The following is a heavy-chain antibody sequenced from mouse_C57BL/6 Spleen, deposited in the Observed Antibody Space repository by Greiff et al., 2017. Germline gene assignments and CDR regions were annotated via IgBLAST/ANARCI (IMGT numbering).Heavy chain of an antibody. D-gene: IGHD2-3*01. Sequence: EVQLVESGGGLVKPGGSLKLSCAASGFTFSSYTMSWVRQTPEKRLEWVATISGGGGNTYYPDSVKGRFTISRDNAKNTLYLQMSSLRSEDTALYYCARHDYDGYWDYWGQGTTLTVSS. CDR3: ARHDYDGYWDY. J-gene: IGHJ2*01. CDR1: GFTFSSYT. CDR2: ISGGGGNT. V-gene: IGHV5-9*01.